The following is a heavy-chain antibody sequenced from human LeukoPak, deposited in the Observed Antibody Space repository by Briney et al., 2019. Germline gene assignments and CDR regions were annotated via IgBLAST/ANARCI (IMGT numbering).Heavy chain of an antibody. D-gene: IGHD3-22*01. CDR3: AKDWSSGYHLY. CDR1: GFTFSDYY. V-gene: IGHV3-23*01. Sequence: GGSLRLSCAASGFTFSDYYMSWVRQAPGKGLEWVSAISGSGGSTYYADSVKGRFTISRDNSKNTLYLQMNSLRAEDTAVYYCAKDWSSGYHLYWGQGTLVTVSS. CDR2: ISGSGGST. J-gene: IGHJ4*02.